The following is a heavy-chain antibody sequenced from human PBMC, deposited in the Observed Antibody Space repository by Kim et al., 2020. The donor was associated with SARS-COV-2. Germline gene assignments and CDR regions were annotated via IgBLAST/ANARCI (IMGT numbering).Heavy chain of an antibody. J-gene: IGHJ6*02. CDR2: ISYDGSNK. Sequence: GGSLRLSCAASGFTFSSYGMHWVRQAPGKGLEWVAVISYDGSNKNYADSVKGRFTISRDNSKNTLYLQMNSLRAEDTAVYYCAKAWGDYYYGMDVWGQGT. D-gene: IGHD3-16*01. V-gene: IGHV3-30*18. CDR1: GFTFSSYG. CDR3: AKAWGDYYYGMDV.